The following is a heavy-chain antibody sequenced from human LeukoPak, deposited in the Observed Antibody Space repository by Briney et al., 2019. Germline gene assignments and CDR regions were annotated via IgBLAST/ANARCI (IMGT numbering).Heavy chain of an antibody. D-gene: IGHD3-22*01. J-gene: IGHJ4*02. V-gene: IGHV4-61*02. CDR3: ARADYYDSSGLDY. CDR1: GGSISSGSYY. Sequence: KASQTLSLTCTVSGGSISSGSYYWSWIRQPAGKGLEWIGRIYTSGSTNYNPSLKSRVTISLDTSKNQFSLKLSSVTAADTAVYYCARADYYDSSGLDYWGQGTLVTVSS. CDR2: IYTSGST.